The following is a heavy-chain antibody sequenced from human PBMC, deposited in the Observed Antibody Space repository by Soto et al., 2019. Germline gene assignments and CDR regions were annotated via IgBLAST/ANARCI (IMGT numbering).Heavy chain of an antibody. CDR2: IIPILGIA. Sequence: QVQLVQSGAEVKKPGSSVKVSCKASGGTFSSYTISWVRQAPGQGLEWMGRIIPILGIANYAQKFQGRVRSAADKSTSAAYLELGRLRSEGTAVYYCAVSRHGELLSCFDYWGQGTLVTVSS. J-gene: IGHJ4*02. CDR1: GGTFSSYT. D-gene: IGHD3-10*01. CDR3: AVSRHGELLSCFDY. V-gene: IGHV1-69*02.